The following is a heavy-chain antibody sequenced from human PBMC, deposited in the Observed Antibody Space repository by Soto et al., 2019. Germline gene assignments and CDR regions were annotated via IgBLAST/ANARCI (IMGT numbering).Heavy chain of an antibody. CDR3: ARDPSSPIGSPWFDP. Sequence: GASVKVSCKASGYTFTSYYMHWVRQAPGQGLEWMGIINPSGGSTSYAQKFQGRVTMTRDTSTSTVYMELSSLRSEDTAVYYCARDPSSPIGSPWFDPWGQGTLVTVSS. CDR1: GYTFTSYY. CDR2: INPSGGST. J-gene: IGHJ5*02. V-gene: IGHV1-46*01. D-gene: IGHD3-10*01.